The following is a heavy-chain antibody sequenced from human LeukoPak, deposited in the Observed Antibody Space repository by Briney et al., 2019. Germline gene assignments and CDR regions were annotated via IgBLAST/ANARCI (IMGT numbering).Heavy chain of an antibody. CDR3: ARDSHPHYDILTGYYSNWFDP. V-gene: IGHV1-18*01. D-gene: IGHD3-9*01. CDR1: GYTFTSYG. CDR2: ISAYNGNT. J-gene: IGHJ5*02. Sequence: GASVKVSCKASGYTFTSYGISWVRQAPGQGLEWMGWISAYNGNTKYAQKLQGRVTMTTDTSTSTAYMELRSLRSDDTAVYYCARDSHPHYDILTGYYSNWFDPWGQGTLVTVSS.